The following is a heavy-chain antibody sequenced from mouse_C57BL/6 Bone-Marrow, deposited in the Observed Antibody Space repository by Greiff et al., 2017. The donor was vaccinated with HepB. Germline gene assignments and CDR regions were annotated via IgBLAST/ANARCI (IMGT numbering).Heavy chain of an antibody. CDR3: ARLPYYYGSTAWFAY. J-gene: IGHJ3*01. D-gene: IGHD1-1*01. CDR1: GFTFSDYY. CDR2: ISNGGGST. V-gene: IGHV5-12*01. Sequence: KLVESGGGLVQPGGSLKLSCAASGFTFSDYYMYWVRQTPEKRLEWVAYISNGGGSTYYPDTVKGRFTISRDNAKNTLYLQMSRLKSEDTAMYYCARLPYYYGSTAWFAYWGQGTLVTVSA.